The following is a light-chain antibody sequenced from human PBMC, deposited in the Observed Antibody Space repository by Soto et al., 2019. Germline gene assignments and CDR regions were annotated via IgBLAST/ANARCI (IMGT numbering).Light chain of an antibody. Sequence: DIQMTQYPSSLSAAVGDRVTITCRASQGISNFLAWHPQKPGKVPKLLIYAAFTLQSGVPSRFSGSGSGTDFTLTITSLQPEDVATYYCQKYKRAPWTFGQGTKVEIK. CDR3: QKYKRAPWT. J-gene: IGKJ1*01. V-gene: IGKV1-27*01. CDR2: AAF. CDR1: QGISNF.